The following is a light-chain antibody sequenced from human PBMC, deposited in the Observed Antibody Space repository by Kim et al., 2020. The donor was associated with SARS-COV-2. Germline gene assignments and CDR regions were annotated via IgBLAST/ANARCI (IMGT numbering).Light chain of an antibody. V-gene: IGKV3-15*01. J-gene: IGKJ1*01. CDR3: QQYNKGRT. Sequence: SVSPGERATLSCRASQSVSSNLAWYQQKPGQGPRLLIYGASARATGIPARFSGSGSGTEFTLTISSLQSEDFAVYYCQQYNKGRTFGQGTKVDIK. CDR2: GAS. CDR1: QSVSSN.